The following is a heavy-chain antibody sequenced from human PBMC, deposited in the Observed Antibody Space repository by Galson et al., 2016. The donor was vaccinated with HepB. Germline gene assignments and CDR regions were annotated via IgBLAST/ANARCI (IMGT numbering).Heavy chain of an antibody. CDR1: GSTFKNYA. CDR3: VKGRSAIAAAGLEY. CDR2: VSGSGDNT. V-gene: IGHV3-23*01. Sequence: SLRLSCAASGSTFKNYAMNWVRQAPGKGLEWVSVVSGSGDNTYYTDSVKGRLTISRDNSNNTLFLQMNSLRVEDTAVYYCVKGRSAIAAAGLEYWGQGTLVTVAS. J-gene: IGHJ4*02. D-gene: IGHD6-13*01.